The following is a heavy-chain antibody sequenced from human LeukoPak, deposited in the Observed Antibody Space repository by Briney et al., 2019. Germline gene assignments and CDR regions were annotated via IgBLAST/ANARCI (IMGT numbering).Heavy chain of an antibody. V-gene: IGHV3-30-3*01. CDR3: AILTVTTSFDY. D-gene: IGHD4-17*01. CDR1: GFTFSSYA. Sequence: GGSLRLSCAASGFTFSSYAMHWVRQAPGKGLEWVAVISYDGSNKYYADSVKGRFTISRDNSKDTLYLQMNSLRAEDTAVYYCAILTVTTSFDYWGQGTLVTVSS. J-gene: IGHJ4*02. CDR2: ISYDGSNK.